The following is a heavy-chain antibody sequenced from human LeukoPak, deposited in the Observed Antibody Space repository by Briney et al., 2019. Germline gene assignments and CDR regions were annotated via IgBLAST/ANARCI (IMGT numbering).Heavy chain of an antibody. CDR1: GFTFSSYW. CDR2: IKQDGSEK. Sequence: PGGSLRLSCAASGFTFSSYWMSWVRQAPGKGLEWVANIKQDGSEKYYVDSVKGRFTISRDNAKNSLYLQMNSLRAEDTVVYYCASIPTSEYFQHWGQGTLVTVSS. V-gene: IGHV3-7*01. D-gene: IGHD2-21*01. CDR3: ASIPTSEYFQH. J-gene: IGHJ1*01.